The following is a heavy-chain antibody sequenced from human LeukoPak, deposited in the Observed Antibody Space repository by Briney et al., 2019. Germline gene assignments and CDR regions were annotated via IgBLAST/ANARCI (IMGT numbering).Heavy chain of an antibody. V-gene: IGHV4-39*07. D-gene: IGHD2-21*02. Sequence: PSETLSLTCTVSGGSISRSNSYWGWIRQPPGKGLEWIGTIYYSGSTYYNPSLKSRVTISVDTSKNQFSLKLNSVTAADTAAYYCARWTHCGGDCYCLDYWGRGILVTVSS. CDR2: IYYSGST. J-gene: IGHJ4*02. CDR1: GGSISRSNSY. CDR3: ARWTHCGGDCYCLDY.